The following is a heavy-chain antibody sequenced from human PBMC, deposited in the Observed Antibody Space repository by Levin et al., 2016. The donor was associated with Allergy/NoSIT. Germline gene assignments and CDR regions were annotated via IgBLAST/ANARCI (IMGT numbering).Heavy chain of an antibody. CDR1: GYNFTNYW. J-gene: IGHJ5*02. D-gene: IGHD2-21*01. CDR2: IDPRDSYI. Sequence: GGSLRLSCKGSGYNFTNYWITWVRQVPGKGLEWMGRIDPRDSYIKYSPSFQGHVTISIDKSISTAYLQWSSLRASDSAMYYCARLQGILTHPFDTWGQGTLVTVSS. CDR3: ARLQGILTHPFDT. V-gene: IGHV5-10-1*01.